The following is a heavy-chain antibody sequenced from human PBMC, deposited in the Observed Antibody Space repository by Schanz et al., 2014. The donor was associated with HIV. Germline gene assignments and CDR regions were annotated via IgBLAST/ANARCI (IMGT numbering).Heavy chain of an antibody. CDR1: GGSFSYYA. Sequence: QVQLVQSGAEVKKPGSSVKVSCKASGGSFSYYAINWVRQAPGQGLEWMGGIIPIFGTANYAQRFQGRVTITADESTSTAYMELSSLRSRHTAVYYCAADSEWFGESPSAFDIWGQGTMVTVSS. D-gene: IGHD3-10*01. CDR3: AADSEWFGESPSAFDI. CDR2: IIPIFGTA. J-gene: IGHJ3*02. V-gene: IGHV1-69*01.